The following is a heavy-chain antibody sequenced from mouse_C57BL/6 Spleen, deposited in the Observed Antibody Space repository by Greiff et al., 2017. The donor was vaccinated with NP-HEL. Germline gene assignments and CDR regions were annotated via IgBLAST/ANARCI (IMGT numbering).Heavy chain of an antibody. J-gene: IGHJ1*03. CDR3: TGLGSSYPYWYFDV. CDR1: GFTFSNYW. Sequence: EVKLVESGGGLVQPGGSMKLSCVASGFTFSNYWMNWVRQSPEKGLEWVAQIRLKSDNYATHYAESVKGRFTISRDDSKSSVYLQMNNLRAEDTGIYYCTGLGSSYPYWYFDVWGTGTTVTVSS. CDR2: IRLKSDNYAT. D-gene: IGHD1-1*01. V-gene: IGHV6-3*01.